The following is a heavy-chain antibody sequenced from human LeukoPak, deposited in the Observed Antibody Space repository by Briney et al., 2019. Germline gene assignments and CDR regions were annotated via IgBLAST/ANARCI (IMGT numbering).Heavy chain of an antibody. D-gene: IGHD4-11*01. V-gene: IGHV1-18*01. J-gene: IGHJ5*02. Sequence: GASVKGSCKASGYTFTIYGISWVRQAPGQGLEWRGWISDYNGNTNYAQKLQGRVTMTTDTSTSTAYMELRSLRSDDTAVYYCARDLYRDSLPVSWFDPWGQGTLVTVSS. CDR1: GYTFTIYG. CDR3: ARDLYRDSLPVSWFDP. CDR2: ISDYNGNT.